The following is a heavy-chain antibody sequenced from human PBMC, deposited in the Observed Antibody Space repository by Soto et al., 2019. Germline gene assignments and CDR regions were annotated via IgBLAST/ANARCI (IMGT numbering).Heavy chain of an antibody. Sequence: EVQLAESGGGLAQPGGSLRLSCAASGFTLIGYAMDWGRQGPGKGLEYVSGISSNGVGTYYANSVQGRFTISRDNYKNTVYLQMGSLRPEDMAVYYCARRARPDFYHMDVWGKGTTVTVSS. CDR2: ISSNGVGT. V-gene: IGHV3-64*01. D-gene: IGHD6-6*01. CDR1: GFTLIGYA. J-gene: IGHJ6*03. CDR3: ARRARPDFYHMDV.